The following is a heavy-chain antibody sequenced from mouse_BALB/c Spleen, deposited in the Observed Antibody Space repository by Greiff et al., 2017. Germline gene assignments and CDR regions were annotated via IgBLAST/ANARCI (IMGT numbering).Heavy chain of an antibody. Sequence: EVQLQESGAELVRPGALVKLSCKASGFNIKDYYMHWVKQRPEQGLEWIGWIDPENGNTIYDPKFQGKASITADTSSNTAYLQLSSLTSEDTAVYYCAGPAWFAYWGQGTLVTVSA. D-gene: IGHD3-1*01. V-gene: IGHV14-1*02. CDR3: AGPAWFAY. CDR2: IDPENGNT. CDR1: GFNIKDYY. J-gene: IGHJ3*01.